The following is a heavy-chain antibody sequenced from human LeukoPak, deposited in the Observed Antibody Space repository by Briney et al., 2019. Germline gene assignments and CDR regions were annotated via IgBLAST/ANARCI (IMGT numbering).Heavy chain of an antibody. V-gene: IGHV3-7*05. J-gene: IGHJ4*02. Sequence: GGSLRLSCAASGFTFSRYWMTWVRQAPGKGLEWVANIKQDGTEKYYVDSVKGRFTISRDNAKNSLYLQMNSPRAEDTAVYYCARDSEWGLLRSDYWGQGTLVTVSS. CDR3: ARDSEWGLLRSDY. CDR1: GFTFSRYW. CDR2: IKQDGTEK. D-gene: IGHD1-26*01.